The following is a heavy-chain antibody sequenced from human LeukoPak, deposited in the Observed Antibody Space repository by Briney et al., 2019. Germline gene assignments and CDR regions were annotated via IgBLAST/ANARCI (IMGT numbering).Heavy chain of an antibody. Sequence: PGGSLRLSCVASGFTFSRHWMTWVRQAPGKGLEWVANIKVDGSVMSYVDSVKGRFTISRDNDKNSLYLQMNSLRADDTAVYYCATYCGGDCYSPHAAFDMWGQGTIFIVSS. CDR1: GFTFSRHW. V-gene: IGHV3-7*05. CDR3: ATYCGGDCYSPHAAFDM. D-gene: IGHD2-21*02. CDR2: IKVDGSVM. J-gene: IGHJ3*02.